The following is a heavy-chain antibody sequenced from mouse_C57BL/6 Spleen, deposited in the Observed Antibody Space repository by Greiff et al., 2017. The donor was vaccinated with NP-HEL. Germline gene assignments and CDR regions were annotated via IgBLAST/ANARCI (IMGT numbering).Heavy chain of an antibody. CDR1: GYSITSGYY. J-gene: IGHJ2*01. CDR2: ISYDGSN. CDR3: AREGGDGYYVY. Sequence: EVQLVESGPGLVKPSQSLSLTCSVTGYSITSGYYWNWIRQFPGNKLEWMGYISYDGSNNYNPSLKNRISLTRDTSKNQFFLKLNSVTTEDTATYYCAREGGDGYYVYWGQGTTLTVSS. V-gene: IGHV3-6*01. D-gene: IGHD2-3*01.